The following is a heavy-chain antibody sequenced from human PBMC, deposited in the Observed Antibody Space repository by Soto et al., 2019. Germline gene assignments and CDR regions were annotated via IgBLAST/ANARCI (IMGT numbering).Heavy chain of an antibody. CDR1: GASISSADSC. CDR3: TKDFERSAFGP. D-gene: IGHD3-9*01. CDR2: IAYSGAT. J-gene: IGHJ5*02. V-gene: IGHV4-30-4*02. Sequence: PSETLSLTCVVSGASISSADSCWFWIRTPPGKGLEWIGYIAYSGATYYNPSLRRRVTFSADTSENKFSLTLKSVAAAAAAAYFGTKDFERSAFGPWGQGTPVTVSS.